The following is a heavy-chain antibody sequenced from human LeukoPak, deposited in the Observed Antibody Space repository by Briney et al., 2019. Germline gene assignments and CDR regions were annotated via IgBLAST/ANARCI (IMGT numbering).Heavy chain of an antibody. Sequence: PSETLSLTCTVSGGSISSTNHFGACIRQPPGKGLECLGNIYYDGSTFYNPSLKSRVTISMDTSRNQFSLELSSVTAADTAVYYCGGSAMITPWFFDYWGLGTLVTVSS. CDR1: GGSISSTNHF. J-gene: IGHJ4*02. CDR3: GGSAMITPWFFDY. V-gene: IGHV4-39*07. D-gene: IGHD5-18*01. CDR2: IYYDGST.